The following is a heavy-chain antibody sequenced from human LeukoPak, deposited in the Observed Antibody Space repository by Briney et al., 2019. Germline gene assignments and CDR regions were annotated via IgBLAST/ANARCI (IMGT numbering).Heavy chain of an antibody. CDR2: ISGSGGST. V-gene: IGHV3-23*01. CDR3: AKHSMVRGVTPDGMDV. CDR1: GFTVSNYA. D-gene: IGHD3-10*01. J-gene: IGHJ6*02. Sequence: GGSLRLSCEAPGFTVSNYAMSWVRQAPGKGLEWVSSISGSGGSTYYADSVKGRFTISTDNSQNTLYLQMNSLRAEDTAVYYCAKHSMVRGVTPDGMDVWGQGTTVTVSS.